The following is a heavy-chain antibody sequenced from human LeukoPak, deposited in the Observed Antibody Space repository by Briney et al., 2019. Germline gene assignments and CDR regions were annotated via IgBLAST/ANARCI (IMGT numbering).Heavy chain of an antibody. Sequence: GRSLRLSCVASGFTFDDYAMHWVRQAPGKGLEWVSGISWNSGSIGYADSVKGRFTISRDNAKNSLYLQMNSLRAEDTALYYCAKDIRDLYGSGSGVFDYWGQGTLVTVSS. J-gene: IGHJ4*02. D-gene: IGHD3-10*01. CDR2: ISWNSGSI. CDR3: AKDIRDLYGSGSGVFDY. V-gene: IGHV3-9*01. CDR1: GFTFDDYA.